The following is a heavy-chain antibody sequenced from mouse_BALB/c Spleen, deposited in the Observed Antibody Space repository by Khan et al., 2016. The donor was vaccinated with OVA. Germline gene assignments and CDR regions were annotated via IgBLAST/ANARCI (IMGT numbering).Heavy chain of an antibody. Sequence: EVQLQESGPGLVKPSQSLSLTCTVTGYSITSDYAWNWIRQFPGNKLEWMGFISYSGNTNYNPSLKSRISITRDTSKNQFFLPLNSVTTEDTARYYCARVYGGDFDYWGQGTTLTVSS. CDR2: ISYSGNT. CDR1: GYSITSDYA. D-gene: IGHD1-1*01. V-gene: IGHV3-2*02. CDR3: ARVYGGDFDY. J-gene: IGHJ2*01.